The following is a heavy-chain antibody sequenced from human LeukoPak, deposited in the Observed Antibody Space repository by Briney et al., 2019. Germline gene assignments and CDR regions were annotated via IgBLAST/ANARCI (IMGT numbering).Heavy chain of an antibody. CDR2: IRSKGYGGTA. V-gene: IGHV3-49*04. Sequence: GGSLRLSCITSGFTFGDHAMSWVRQAPGKGLDWVGFIRSKGYGGTAEYAASVKGRFTISRDDSKSIAYLQMNSLKSEDTAVYYCTRGPTGRWLYYGMDVWGQGTTVIVSS. CDR1: GFTFGDHA. J-gene: IGHJ6*02. D-gene: IGHD5-24*01. CDR3: TRGPTGRWLYYGMDV.